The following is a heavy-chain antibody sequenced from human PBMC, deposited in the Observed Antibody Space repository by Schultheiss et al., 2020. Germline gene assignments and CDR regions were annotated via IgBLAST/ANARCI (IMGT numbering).Heavy chain of an antibody. Sequence: ASVKVSCKASGGTFSSYTISWVRQAPGQGLEWMGWISAYNGNTNYAQKLQGRVTMTTDTSTSTAYMELRSLRSDDTAVYYCARVITMVRGVPGAFDIWGQGTMVTVSS. CDR3: ARVITMVRGVPGAFDI. CDR2: ISAYNGNT. D-gene: IGHD3-10*01. CDR1: GGTFSSYT. J-gene: IGHJ3*02. V-gene: IGHV1-18*01.